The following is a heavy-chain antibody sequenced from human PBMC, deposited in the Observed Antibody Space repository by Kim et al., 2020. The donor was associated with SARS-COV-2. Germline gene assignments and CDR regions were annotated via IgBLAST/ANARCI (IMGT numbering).Heavy chain of an antibody. V-gene: IGHV1-2*05. CDR2: INPNSGGT. D-gene: IGHD2-2*02. Sequence: ASVKVSCKASGYTFTGYYMHWVRQAPGQGLEWMGRINPNSGGTNYAQKFQGRVTMTRDTSISTAYMELSRLRSDDTDVYYCARTVVVPAAITNWFDPWGQGTLVTVSS. CDR1: GYTFTGYY. CDR3: ARTVVVPAAITNWFDP. J-gene: IGHJ5*02.